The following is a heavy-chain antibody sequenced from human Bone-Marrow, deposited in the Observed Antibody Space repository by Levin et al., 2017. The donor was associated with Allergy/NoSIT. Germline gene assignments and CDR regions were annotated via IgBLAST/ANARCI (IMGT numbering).Heavy chain of an antibody. CDR1: GGSFSGYY. Sequence: ESLKISCAVYGGSFSGYYWSWIRQPPGKGLEWIGEINHSGSTNYNPSLKSRVTISVDTSKNQFSLKLSSVTAADTAVYYCARGAGDYYGMDVWGQGTTVTVSS. CDR2: INHSGST. CDR3: ARGAGDYYGMDV. V-gene: IGHV4-34*01. J-gene: IGHJ6*02.